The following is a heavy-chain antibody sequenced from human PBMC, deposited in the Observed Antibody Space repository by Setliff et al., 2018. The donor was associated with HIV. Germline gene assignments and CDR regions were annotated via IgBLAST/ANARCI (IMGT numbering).Heavy chain of an antibody. D-gene: IGHD3-3*01. Sequence: PSETLSLTCSVSGGSISSGGHYWNWIRQHPGRGLEWIGYISNSGSTYYNPSLKGRLTISVDPSKNHFSLNLTSVTAADTAVYYCARHANYDFWSGYWGYYFDYWGQGTLVTVSS. CDR3: ARHANYDFWSGYWGYYFDY. CDR1: GGSISSGGHY. J-gene: IGHJ4*02. CDR2: ISNSGST. V-gene: IGHV4-31*03.